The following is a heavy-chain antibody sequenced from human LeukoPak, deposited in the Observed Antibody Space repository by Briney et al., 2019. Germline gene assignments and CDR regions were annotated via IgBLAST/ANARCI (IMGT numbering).Heavy chain of an antibody. D-gene: IGHD3-22*01. CDR3: ARSHYFASSGSDFDS. CDR1: GISVSSNS. Sequence: GGSLRLSCSVTGISVSSNSLTWVRQAPGKGLEWVAALLTGASTYYAASVKGRFTISRDNSRNIVYLQMNSLIIEDTAVYYCARSHYFASSGSDFDSWGQGTLVTVSS. V-gene: IGHV3-53*01. CDR2: LLTGAST. J-gene: IGHJ4*02.